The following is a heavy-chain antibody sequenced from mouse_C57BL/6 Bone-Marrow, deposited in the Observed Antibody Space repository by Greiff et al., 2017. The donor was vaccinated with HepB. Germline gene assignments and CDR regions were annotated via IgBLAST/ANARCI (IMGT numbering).Heavy chain of an antibody. V-gene: IGHV5-6*01. CDR1: GFTFSSYG. CDR2: ISSGSSYT. CDR3: AIGTVEGRWYFDV. J-gene: IGHJ1*03. D-gene: IGHD1-1*01. Sequence: EVHLVESGGDLVKPGGSLKLSCAASGFTFSSYGMSWVRQTPDKRLEWVATISSGSSYTYYPDSVKGRFTISRDNAKNTLYLQMSSLKSEDTAMYYCAIGTVEGRWYFDVWGTGTTVTVSS.